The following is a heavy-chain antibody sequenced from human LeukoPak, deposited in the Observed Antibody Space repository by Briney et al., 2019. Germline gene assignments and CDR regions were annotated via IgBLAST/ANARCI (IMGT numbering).Heavy chain of an antibody. CDR2: LYSGGAT. Sequence: GGSLRLSCAASGFNVSSSYVSWVRQAPGKGLEWVSVLYSGGATHYADSVKGRFTISRDNSKNAVYLQMNSLRAEDTAFYYCARVYYDGSGYYYFLEFFFDYWGQGTPVTVSS. D-gene: IGHD3-22*01. CDR3: ARVYYDGSGYYYFLEFFFDY. J-gene: IGHJ4*02. CDR1: GFNVSSSY. V-gene: IGHV3-66*01.